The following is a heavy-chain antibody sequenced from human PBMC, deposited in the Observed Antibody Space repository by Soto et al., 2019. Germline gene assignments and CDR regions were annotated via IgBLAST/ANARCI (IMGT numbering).Heavy chain of an antibody. CDR2: INPSGGST. D-gene: IGHD2-15*01. CDR3: AREVVVVAATGPQKSKVCYYYGMDV. Sequence: GASVKVSCKASGYTFTSYYMHWVRQAPGQGLEWMGIINPSGGSTSYAQKFQGRVTMTRDTSTSTVYMELSSLRSEDTAVYYCAREVVVVAATGPQKSKVCYYYGMDVWGQGTTVTVSS. J-gene: IGHJ6*02. CDR1: GYTFTSYY. V-gene: IGHV1-46*01.